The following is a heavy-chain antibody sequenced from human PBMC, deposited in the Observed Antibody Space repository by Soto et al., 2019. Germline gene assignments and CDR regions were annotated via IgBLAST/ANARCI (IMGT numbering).Heavy chain of an antibody. J-gene: IGHJ4*02. Sequence: PSETLSLTCTVSGGSISSDCWSWIRQSPGKGLEWIGYIHYSGSTNYNPSLMSRVTISVDTSKNQFSLKLSSVTAADTAVYYCARYKRLVADYWGQGTLVTVSS. CDR3: ARYKRLVADY. D-gene: IGHD6-13*01. CDR2: IHYSGST. CDR1: GGSISSDC. V-gene: IGHV4-59*08.